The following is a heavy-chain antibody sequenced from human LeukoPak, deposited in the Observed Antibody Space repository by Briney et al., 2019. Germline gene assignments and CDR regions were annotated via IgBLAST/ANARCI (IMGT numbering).Heavy chain of an antibody. J-gene: IGHJ3*02. V-gene: IGHV1-2*02. CDR2: INPNSGDT. CDR3: ARLWGKFDAFDI. Sequence: GASVKVSCKASGYPFTDQFINWVRKAPGRGLEWMGWINPNSGDTNYEQRFQGRVTMTRDTSISTAYMELSSLRSDDTAVYYCARLWGKFDAFDIWGQGTMVTVSS. CDR1: GYPFTDQF. D-gene: IGHD7-27*01.